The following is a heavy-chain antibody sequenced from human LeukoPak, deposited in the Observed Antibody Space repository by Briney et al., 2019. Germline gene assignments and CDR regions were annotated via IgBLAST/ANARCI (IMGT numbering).Heavy chain of an antibody. CDR3: ARRRFSAYYFDY. CDR1: GDTFSSYA. CDR2: IIPIFGTA. Sequence: GASVKVSCKASGDTFSSYAISWVRQAPGQGLEWMGRIIPIFGTANYAQKFQGRVTITTDESTSTAYMELSSLRSEDTAVYYCARRRFSAYYFDYWGQGTLVTVSS. J-gene: IGHJ4*02. V-gene: IGHV1-69*05.